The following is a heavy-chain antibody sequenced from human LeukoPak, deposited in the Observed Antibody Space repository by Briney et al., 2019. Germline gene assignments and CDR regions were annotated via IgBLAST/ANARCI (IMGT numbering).Heavy chain of an antibody. CDR3: ARDLNRDASLLTGYSQGNWYFDL. CDR2: IIPIFGTA. J-gene: IGHJ2*01. V-gene: IGHV1-69*05. Sequence: GASVKVSCKASGGTFSSYAISWVRQAPGQGLEWMGGIIPIFGTANYAQKFQGRVTITTDESTSTAYMELSSLRSEDTAVYYCARDLNRDASLLTGYSQGNWYFDLWGRGTLVTVSS. CDR1: GGTFSSYA. D-gene: IGHD3-9*01.